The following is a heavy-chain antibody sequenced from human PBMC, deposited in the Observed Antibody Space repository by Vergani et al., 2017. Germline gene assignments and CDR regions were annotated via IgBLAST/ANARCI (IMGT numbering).Heavy chain of an antibody. CDR3: AELYGDDGYSPF. CDR2: ISGSGGFT. D-gene: IGHD5-18*01. CDR1: GFTFTNFA. Sequence: EVQLLESGGGLVQPGGSLRLSCAASGFTFTNFAMTWVRQAPGEGLEWVSGISGSGGFTYYADSVKGRFTISRDNSKNTMFLQMNNLRAEDTAIYYCAELYGDDGYSPFWGQGTLVTVSS. V-gene: IGHV3-23*01. J-gene: IGHJ4*02.